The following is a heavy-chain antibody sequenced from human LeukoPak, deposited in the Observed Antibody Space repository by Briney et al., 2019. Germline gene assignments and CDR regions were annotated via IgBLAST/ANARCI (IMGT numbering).Heavy chain of an antibody. CDR2: IYSGGDA. CDR3: ARDPPSQNYYYGMDA. J-gene: IGHJ6*02. V-gene: IGHV3-66*01. CDR1: GFTVSSDY. Sequence: PGGSLRLSCAASGFTVSSDYITWVRQAPEKGLEWVSIIYSGGDAYYADSVKGRFTISRDNSKNTVYLQMESLRVEDTAVYYCARDPPSQNYYYGMDAWGQGTTVTVSS.